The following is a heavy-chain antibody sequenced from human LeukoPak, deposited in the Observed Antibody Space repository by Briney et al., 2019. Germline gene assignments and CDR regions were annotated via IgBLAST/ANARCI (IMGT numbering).Heavy chain of an antibody. Sequence: SQTLSLTCTVSGGSISSGGYSWSWIRQHPGKGLEWIGYIYYSGSTYYNPSLKSRVTISVDTSKNQFSLKLSSVTAADTAVYYCARDRGYDFWSGYTAYVYGMDVWGQGTTVTVSS. J-gene: IGHJ6*02. D-gene: IGHD3-3*01. CDR1: GGSISSGGYS. CDR2: IYYSGST. V-gene: IGHV4-31*03. CDR3: ARDRGYDFWSGYTAYVYGMDV.